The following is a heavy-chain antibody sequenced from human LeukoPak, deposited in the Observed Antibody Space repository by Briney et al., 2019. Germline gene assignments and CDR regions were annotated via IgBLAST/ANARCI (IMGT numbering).Heavy chain of an antibody. J-gene: IGHJ4*02. D-gene: IGHD3-3*01. CDR3: ARVVRDFWSGYYN. CDR1: GFTFSSYA. CDR2: ISYDGSNK. Sequence: GGSLRLSCAASGFTFSSYAMHWVRQAPGKGLEWVAVISYDGSNKYYADSVKGRFTISRDNSKNTLYLQMNSLRAEDTAVYYCARVVRDFWSGYYNWGQGTLVTVSS. V-gene: IGHV3-30-3*01.